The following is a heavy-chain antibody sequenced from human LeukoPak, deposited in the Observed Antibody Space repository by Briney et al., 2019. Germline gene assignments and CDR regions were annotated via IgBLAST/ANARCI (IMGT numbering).Heavy chain of an antibody. CDR2: INPNSGGT. D-gene: IGHD5-24*01. CDR1: GYTFTGYY. CDR3: ARDRYKISYYYYMDV. V-gene: IGHV1-2*02. Sequence: GASVKVSCKASGYTFTGYYMHWVRQAPGQGLEWMGWINPNSGGTNYAQKFQGRVTMTRDTSISTAYMELSRLRSDDTAVYYCARDRYKISYYYYMDVWGKGTTVTISS. J-gene: IGHJ6*03.